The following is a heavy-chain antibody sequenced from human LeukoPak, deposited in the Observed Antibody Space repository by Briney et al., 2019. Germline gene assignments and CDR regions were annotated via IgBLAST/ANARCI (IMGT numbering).Heavy chain of an antibody. CDR1: GFTVSDYY. V-gene: IGHV3-11*01. J-gene: IGHJ5*01. Sequence: SRGSLRLSCAASGFTVSDYYINWIRQAPGKGLEWISHLSSGGSTIYYADSVKGRFTISRDNAKNSLYLQMNSLRAEDTAVYYCARGWLDSWGQGTLVTVSS. CDR2: LSSGGSTI. CDR3: ARGWLDS.